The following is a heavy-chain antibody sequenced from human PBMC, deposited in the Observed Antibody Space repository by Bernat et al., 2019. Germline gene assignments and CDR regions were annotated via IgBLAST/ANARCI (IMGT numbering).Heavy chain of an antibody. V-gene: IGHV4-39*02. CDR3: AREGGYYFDY. CDR1: GGSISSSSYY. D-gene: IGHD3-3*01. CDR2: IYYSGST. J-gene: IGHJ4*02. Sequence: QLQLQESGPGLVKPSETLSLTCTVSGGSISSSSYYWGWIRQPPGKGLEWIGRIYYSGSTYYNPSLKSRVTISVDTSKNQFSLKLSSVTAADTAVYYCAREGGYYFDYWGQGTLVTVSS.